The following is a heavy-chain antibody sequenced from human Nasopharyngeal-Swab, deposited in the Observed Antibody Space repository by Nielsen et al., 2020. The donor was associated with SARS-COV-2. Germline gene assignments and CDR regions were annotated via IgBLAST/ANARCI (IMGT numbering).Heavy chain of an antibody. CDR2: INHSGST. Sequence: SETLSLTCTVSGGSISSYYWTWIRQPPGKGLEWIGEINHSGSTNYNPSLKSRVTISVDTSKNQFSLKLSSVTAADTAVYYCARGPLGGYSSSWYAGLYYYGMDVWGQGTTVTVSS. CDR3: ARGPLGGYSSSWYAGLYYYGMDV. CDR1: GGSISSYY. V-gene: IGHV4-34*01. D-gene: IGHD6-13*01. J-gene: IGHJ6*02.